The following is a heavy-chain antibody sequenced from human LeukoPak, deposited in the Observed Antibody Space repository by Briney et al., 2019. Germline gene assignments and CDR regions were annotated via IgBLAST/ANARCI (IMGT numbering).Heavy chain of an antibody. D-gene: IGHD6-13*01. CDR2: INHSGST. CDR3: ARGVAAAGDY. CDR1: GVSFSGCY. V-gene: IGHV4-34*01. J-gene: IGHJ4*02. Sequence: PSETLSLTCAVYGVSFSGCYWSWIRQPPGKGLEWIGEINHSGSTNYNPSLKSRVTISVDTSKNQFSLKLSSVTAADTAVYYCARGVAAAGDYWGQGTLVTVSS.